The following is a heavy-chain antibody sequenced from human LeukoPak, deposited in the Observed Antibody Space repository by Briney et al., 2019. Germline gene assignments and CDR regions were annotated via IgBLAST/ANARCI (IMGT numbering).Heavy chain of an antibody. J-gene: IGHJ4*02. CDR3: ARDADCSSTSCPRYFDY. CDR2: IYDSGIT. V-gene: IGHV4-59*01. CDR1: GGSTSGYN. Sequence: LETLSLTSAVSGGSTSGYNWSSSREPPGTGLERIGYIYDSGITNYNPSLKSRVTISVDTSKNQFSLKLSSVTAADTAVYYCARDADCSSTSCPRYFDYWGQGTLVTVSS. D-gene: IGHD2-2*01.